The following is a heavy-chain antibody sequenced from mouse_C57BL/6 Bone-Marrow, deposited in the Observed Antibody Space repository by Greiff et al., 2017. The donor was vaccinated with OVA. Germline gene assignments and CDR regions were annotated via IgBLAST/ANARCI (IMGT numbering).Heavy chain of an antibody. CDR3: ARSWDGDY. D-gene: IGHD4-1*01. J-gene: IGHJ2*01. CDR1: GYTFTSYW. Sequence: QVQLQQPGAELVKPGASVKLSCKASGYTFTSYWMQWVKQRPGQGLEWIGEIDPSDSYTNYNQKFKGKATLTEDTSSSTAYMQLSSLTSEDSAVYYCARSWDGDYWGQGTTLTVSS. V-gene: IGHV1-50*01. CDR2: IDPSDSYT.